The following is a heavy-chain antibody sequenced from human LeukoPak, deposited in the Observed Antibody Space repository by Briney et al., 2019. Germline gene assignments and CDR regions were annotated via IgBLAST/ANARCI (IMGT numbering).Heavy chain of an antibody. CDR2: ISYDGSNK. Sequence: GGSLRLSCAASGFTFSSYAMHWVRQAPGKELEWVAVISYDGSNKYYADSVKGRFTISRDNSKNTLYLQMNSLRAEDTAVYYCARQLSTITIFDYWGQGTLVTVSS. J-gene: IGHJ4*02. CDR1: GFTFSSYA. CDR3: ARQLSTITIFDY. D-gene: IGHD3-3*01. V-gene: IGHV3-30-3*01.